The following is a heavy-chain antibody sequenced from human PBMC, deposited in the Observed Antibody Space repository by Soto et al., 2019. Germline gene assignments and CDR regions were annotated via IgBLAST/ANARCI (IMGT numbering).Heavy chain of an antibody. J-gene: IGHJ4*02. D-gene: IGHD2-15*01. CDR2: MNPDSGDT. CDR1: GYPFSAFD. V-gene: IGHV1-8*01. CDR3: VRQPGGVATPGDDY. Sequence: QVQLVQSGAEVKKPGASVKVSCEASGYPFSAFDSNWVRQAAGQGLEWMGWMNPDSGDTAFAQRLQDRITMTRSTSISTAYMELSRLTSDDTAVYYCVRQPGGVATPGDDYWGQGTLVTVSS.